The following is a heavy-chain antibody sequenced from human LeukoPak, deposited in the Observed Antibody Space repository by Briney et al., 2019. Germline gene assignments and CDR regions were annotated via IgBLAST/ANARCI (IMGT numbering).Heavy chain of an antibody. V-gene: IGHV3-23*01. CDR1: GFTFSSYE. J-gene: IGHJ4*02. Sequence: GGSLRLSCAASGFTFSSYEMSWVRQAPGKGLEWVSAISGSGGSTYYADSVKGRFTISRDNSKNTLYLQMNSLRAEDTAVYYCAKEYSSGWFDEGPTDYWGQGTLVTVSS. CDR2: ISGSGGST. D-gene: IGHD6-19*01. CDR3: AKEYSSGWFDEGPTDY.